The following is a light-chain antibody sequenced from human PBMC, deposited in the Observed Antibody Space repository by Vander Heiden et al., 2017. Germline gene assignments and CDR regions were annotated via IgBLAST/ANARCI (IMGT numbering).Light chain of an antibody. Sequence: EIVLTQSPGTLSLSPGERATLSCRASQSVSSSYLAWYQQKPGQAPRLLIYGASSRATGIPDRFSGSGSGTDFTLTIIRLEPEDFAVYYCQQDGSSPETFGQGTKVEIK. CDR2: GAS. CDR3: QQDGSSPET. V-gene: IGKV3-20*01. J-gene: IGKJ1*01. CDR1: QSVSSSY.